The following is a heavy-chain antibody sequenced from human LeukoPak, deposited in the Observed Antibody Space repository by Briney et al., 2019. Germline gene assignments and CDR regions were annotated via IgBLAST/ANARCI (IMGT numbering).Heavy chain of an antibody. CDR1: GGTFSSYV. CDR2: IVPMFDIT. V-gene: IGHV1-69*17. J-gene: IGHJ4*02. Sequence: ASVKVSCKASGGTFSSYVFSWVRQAPGQGLEWMGGIVPMFDITNYAQKFQGRVTITADKSTSTAYMELSSLKSEDTAVYYCARDAHSPPYYYDSSGHHHDYWGQGTLVTVSS. D-gene: IGHD3-22*01. CDR3: ARDAHSPPYYYDSSGHHHDY.